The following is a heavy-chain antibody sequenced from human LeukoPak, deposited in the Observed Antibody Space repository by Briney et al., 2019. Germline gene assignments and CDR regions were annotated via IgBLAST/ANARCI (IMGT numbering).Heavy chain of an antibody. CDR3: ARDQNYYDTNTYYGIDC. CDR1: GYTFTGHY. J-gene: IGHJ4*02. Sequence: ASVKVSRKTSGYTFTGHYIHWVRQAPGQGLEWMGWINANNGATHCAQKFQDRVTMTRDTSISTVYMELSRLTSDDTAVYYCARDQNYYDTNTYYGIDCWGQGTLVTVSS. D-gene: IGHD3-22*01. V-gene: IGHV1-2*02. CDR2: INANNGAT.